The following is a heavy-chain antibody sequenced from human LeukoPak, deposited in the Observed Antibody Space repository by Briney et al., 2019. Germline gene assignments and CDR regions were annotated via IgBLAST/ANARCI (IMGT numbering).Heavy chain of an antibody. V-gene: IGHV3-23*01. D-gene: IGHD6-6*01. J-gene: IGHJ4*02. CDR3: AKGSSSSRPYYFDY. CDR1: GFTFTSYV. CDR2: ITGGGGDT. Sequence: PGGSLRLSCVASGFTFTSYVMSWVRQAPGEGLEWVSAITGGGGDTYYADSVEGRFTVSRDNSKNTVYLQMTSLSVEDTAMYYCAKGSSSSRPYYFDYWGQGTLVTVSS.